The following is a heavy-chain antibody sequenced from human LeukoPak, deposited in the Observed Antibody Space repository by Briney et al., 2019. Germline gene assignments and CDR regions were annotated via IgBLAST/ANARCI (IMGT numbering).Heavy chain of an antibody. CDR1: GFTFSSYA. CDR2: ISYDGSNK. D-gene: IGHD6-13*01. V-gene: IGHV3-30-3*01. Sequence: GGSLRLSCAASGFTFSSYAMHWVRQAPGKGLEWVAVISYDGSNKYYADSVKGRFTISRDNSKNTLYLQMNSLRAEDTAVYYCARAIPQLVGDYWGRGTLVTVSS. J-gene: IGHJ4*02. CDR3: ARAIPQLVGDY.